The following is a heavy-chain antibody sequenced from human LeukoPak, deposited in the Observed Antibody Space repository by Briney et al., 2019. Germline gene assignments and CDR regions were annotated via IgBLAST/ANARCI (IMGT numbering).Heavy chain of an antibody. J-gene: IGHJ6*02. D-gene: IGHD6-25*01. Sequence: PGGSLRLSCAASGFTFSSYFMHWVRQAPGKGLEWVAAISYDGSNKYYADSVKGRFTISRDNSKNTLYLQMNSLRAEDTAVYYCAKEFGRWRLAVIQYYYYYGMDVWGQGTTVTVSS. CDR3: AKEFGRWRLAVIQYYYYYGMDV. CDR2: ISYDGSNK. CDR1: GFTFSSYF. V-gene: IGHV3-30-3*01.